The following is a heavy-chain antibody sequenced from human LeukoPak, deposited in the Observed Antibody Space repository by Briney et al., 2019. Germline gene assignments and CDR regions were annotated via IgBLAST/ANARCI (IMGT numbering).Heavy chain of an antibody. Sequence: ASVKVSCKASGYTFTGYYMHWVRQAPGQGLERMGWINPNSGGTNYAQKFQGRVTMTRDTSISTAYMELSRLRSDDTAVYYCARASMTTVTNRAYFDYWGQGTLVTVSS. CDR2: INPNSGGT. CDR3: ARASMTTVTNRAYFDY. CDR1: GYTFTGYY. V-gene: IGHV1-2*02. J-gene: IGHJ4*02. D-gene: IGHD4-11*01.